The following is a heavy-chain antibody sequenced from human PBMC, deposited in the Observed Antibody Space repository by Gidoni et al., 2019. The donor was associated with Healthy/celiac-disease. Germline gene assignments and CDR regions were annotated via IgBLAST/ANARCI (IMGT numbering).Heavy chain of an antibody. CDR2: IYYSGGT. CDR3: ARSRFLEWDPDYYYGMDV. Sequence: QVHLQESGPGLVKPSQTLSLTCTVPGGSISRGGYYWSWIRQHPGKGLEWIGYIYYSGGTYYNPSLKSRVTISVDTSKNQFSLKLSSVTAADTAVYYCARSRFLEWDPDYYYGMDVWGQGTTVTVSS. D-gene: IGHD3-3*01. CDR1: GGSISRGGYY. V-gene: IGHV4-31*03. J-gene: IGHJ6*02.